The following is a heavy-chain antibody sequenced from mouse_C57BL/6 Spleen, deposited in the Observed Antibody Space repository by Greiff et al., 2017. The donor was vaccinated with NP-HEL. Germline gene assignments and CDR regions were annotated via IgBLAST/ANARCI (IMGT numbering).Heavy chain of an antibody. J-gene: IGHJ3*01. V-gene: IGHV5-4*01. CDR2: ISDGGSYT. CDR1: GFTFSSYA. D-gene: IGHD3-2*02. CDR3: ARDSSGYVRFAY. Sequence: EVQRVESGGGLVKPGGSLKLSCAASGFTFSSYAMSWVRQTPEKRLEWVATISDGGSYTYYPDNVKGRFTISRDYAKNNLYLQMSHLKSEDTAMYYCARDSSGYVRFAYWGQGTLVTVSA.